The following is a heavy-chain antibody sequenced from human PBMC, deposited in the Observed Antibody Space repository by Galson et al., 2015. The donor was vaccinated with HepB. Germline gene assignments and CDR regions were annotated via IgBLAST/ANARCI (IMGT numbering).Heavy chain of an antibody. J-gene: IGHJ3*02. CDR3: ARDSLPRDGSGSYYTPWDAFDI. CDR2: IIPILGIA. D-gene: IGHD3-10*01. V-gene: IGHV1-69*04. Sequence: SVKVSCKASGGTFSSYTISWVRQAPGQGLEWMGRIIPILGIANYAQKFQGRVTITADKSTSTAYMELSSLRSEDTAVYYCARDSLPRDGSGSYYTPWDAFDIWGQGTMVTVSS. CDR1: GGTFSSYT.